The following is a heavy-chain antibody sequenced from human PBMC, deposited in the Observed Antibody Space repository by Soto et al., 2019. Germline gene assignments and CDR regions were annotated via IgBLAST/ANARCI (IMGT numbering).Heavy chain of an antibody. CDR2: IYHSGST. V-gene: IGHV4-4*02. D-gene: IGHD3-10*01. Sequence: LEILCLTCAVSGGSIGGSDGWSWVRQPPGKGLEWIGKIYHSGSTNYNPSLKSRVTISVDKSKNPFSLKLSSVTAADTAVYYCARVYMVRGTIIRYFDYWGQGTLVTVSS. CDR1: GGSIGGSDG. J-gene: IGHJ4*02. CDR3: ARVYMVRGTIIRYFDY.